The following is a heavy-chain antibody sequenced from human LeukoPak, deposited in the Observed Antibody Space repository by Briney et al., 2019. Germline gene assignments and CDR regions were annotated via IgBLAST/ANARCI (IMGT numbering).Heavy chain of an antibody. V-gene: IGHV4-34*01. J-gene: IGHJ6*03. CDR2: ISHSGST. CDR1: GGSFNAYYYY. D-gene: IGHD1-1*01. Sequence: SETPSLTCAVYGGSFNAYYYYWSWIRQPPGKGLEWIGEISHSGSTDYNPSLKSRVSISVDTSKNQFSLRLSSVTAADTAVYYCARGVDKSATFYYYYYIDVWGKGTTVTVSS. CDR3: ARGVDKSATFYYYYYIDV.